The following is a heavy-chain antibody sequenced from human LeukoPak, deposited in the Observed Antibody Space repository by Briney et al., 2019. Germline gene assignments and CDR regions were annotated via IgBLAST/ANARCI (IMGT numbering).Heavy chain of an antibody. CDR1: GFTFSSYA. V-gene: IGHV3-30*04. D-gene: IGHD2-21*01. CDR3: ASPPDGGYWPDY. CDR2: ISSDGSNK. J-gene: IGHJ4*02. Sequence: GGSLRLSCAASGFTFSSYAMHWVRQAPGKGLEWMAVISSDGSNKYYADSVKGRFTISRDNSKNTLYLQMNSLRAEDRAVYYCASPPDGGYWPDYWGQGTLVTVSS.